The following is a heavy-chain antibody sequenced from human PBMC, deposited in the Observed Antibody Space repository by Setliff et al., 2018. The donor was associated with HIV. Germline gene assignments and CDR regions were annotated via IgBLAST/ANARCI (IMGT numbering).Heavy chain of an antibody. Sequence: SETLSLTCAVSGYSISSGYFWGWIRQPPGKGLEWIGSLYHSGTNFYNPSLKSRVTISLDTSTNRFSLKLNSVTAADTAIYYCARHVGSQYSYWAYYFDSWGQGALVTVSS. CDR3: ARHVGSQYSYWAYYFDS. V-gene: IGHV4-38-2*01. CDR2: LYHSGTN. CDR1: GYSISSGYF. J-gene: IGHJ4*02. D-gene: IGHD5-18*01.